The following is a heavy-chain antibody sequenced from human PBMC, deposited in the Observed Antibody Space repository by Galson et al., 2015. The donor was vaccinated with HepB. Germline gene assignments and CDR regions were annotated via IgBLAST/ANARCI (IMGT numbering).Heavy chain of an antibody. CDR2: ISSSSSTI. D-gene: IGHD2-21*01. CDR3: ARDLGGDSFDY. J-gene: IGHJ4*02. V-gene: IGHV3-48*01. Sequence: SLRLSCAASGFTFSSYSMNWVRQAPGKGLEWVSYISSSSSTIYYADSVKGRFTISRDNAKNSLYLQINSLRAEDTAVYYCARDLGGDSFDYWGQGTLVTVSS. CDR1: GFTFSSYS.